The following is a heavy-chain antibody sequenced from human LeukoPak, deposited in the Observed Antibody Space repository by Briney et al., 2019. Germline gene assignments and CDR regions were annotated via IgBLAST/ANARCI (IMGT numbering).Heavy chain of an antibody. V-gene: IGHV3-23*01. CDR3: AKGGVSLIRGSAFDS. CDR1: GVTFRNYD. J-gene: IGHJ4*02. Sequence: GGSLRLSCRVSGVTFRNYDISWVRQAPGRGLEWVSDVSGSGDSRYYLDSVEGRFTIYRDNSNNTVYLQMDSLRDEDTAVYYCAKGGVSLIRGSAFDSWGQGAQVIVSS. CDR2: VSGSGDSR. D-gene: IGHD2-15*01.